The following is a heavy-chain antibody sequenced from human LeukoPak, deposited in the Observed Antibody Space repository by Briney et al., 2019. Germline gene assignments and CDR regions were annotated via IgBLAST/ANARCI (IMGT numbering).Heavy chain of an antibody. J-gene: IGHJ4*02. CDR2: IRYDGSTK. D-gene: IGHD2-21*02. V-gene: IGHV3-30*02. CDR3: AKEAICGGDCYYFDY. Sequence: GGSLRLSCAASGFTFSGYGMHWVRQAPGEGLEWVAFIRYDGSTKYYADSVKGRFPFSRDNSKYTLYLQMNSLRAEDTAVYYCAKEAICGGDCYYFDYWGQGTLVTVS. CDR1: GFTFSGYG.